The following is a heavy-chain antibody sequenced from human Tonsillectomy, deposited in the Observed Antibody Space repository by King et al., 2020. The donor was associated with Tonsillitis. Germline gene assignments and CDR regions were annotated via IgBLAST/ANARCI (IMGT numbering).Heavy chain of an antibody. D-gene: IGHD3-10*01. CDR3: ASSGGAAATYYYYGMDV. J-gene: IGHJ6*02. CDR2: ISYDGSNK. Sequence: QLVQSGGGVVQPGRSLRLSCAASGFMFSSYAMHWVRQAPGKGLEWETVISYDGSNKYYADSVKGRFTSSRDNSKNTLYLQMNSLRAEDTGVYYCASSGGAAATYYYYGMDVWGQGTTVTVSS. CDR1: GFMFSSYA. V-gene: IGHV3-30*04.